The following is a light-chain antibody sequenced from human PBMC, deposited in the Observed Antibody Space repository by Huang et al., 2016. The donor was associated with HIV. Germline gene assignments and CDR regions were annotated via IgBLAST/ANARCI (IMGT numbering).Light chain of an antibody. V-gene: IGKV1-NL1*01. Sequence: DIQMTQSPSSLSASVGDRVTITFRASQDISNSLALYQHKPGKAPKRLLFAAARLESGVPSRVSGTGSVTDYSRTVNSLQPDDFAIYYCQQYYSTPTFGQGTNVEIK. CDR2: AAA. CDR3: QQYYSTPT. J-gene: IGKJ1*01. CDR1: QDISNS.